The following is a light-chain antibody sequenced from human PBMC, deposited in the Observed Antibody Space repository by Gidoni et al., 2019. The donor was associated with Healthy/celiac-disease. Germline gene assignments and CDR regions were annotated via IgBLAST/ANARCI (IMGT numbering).Light chain of an antibody. CDR3: QQYYSTPGIT. CDR1: QSVLYGSKNQNY. Sequence: DITMTQPPDSLAVSPGERAAIHCKSSQSVLYGSKNQNYFAWYQQTPGQPPNLLIYWAATRQSGVPHRFIGSGSWTDFSPPIISLLAADVSVSYCQQYYSTPGITFGGGTKVEIK. J-gene: IGKJ4*01. V-gene: IGKV4-1*01. CDR2: WAA.